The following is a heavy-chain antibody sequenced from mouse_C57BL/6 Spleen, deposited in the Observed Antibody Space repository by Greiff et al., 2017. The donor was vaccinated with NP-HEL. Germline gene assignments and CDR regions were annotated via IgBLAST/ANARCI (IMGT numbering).Heavy chain of an antibody. CDR1: GYTFTSYW. Sequence: QVQLQQPGAELVRPGSSVKLSCKASGYTFTSYWMHWVKQRPIQGLEWIGNIDPSDSGTHYNQKFKDKATLTVDKSSSTAYMQLSSLTSEDSAVYYCVTTVVANYFDYWGQGTTLTVSS. V-gene: IGHV1-52*01. J-gene: IGHJ2*01. CDR2: IDPSDSGT. CDR3: VTTVVANYFDY. D-gene: IGHD1-1*01.